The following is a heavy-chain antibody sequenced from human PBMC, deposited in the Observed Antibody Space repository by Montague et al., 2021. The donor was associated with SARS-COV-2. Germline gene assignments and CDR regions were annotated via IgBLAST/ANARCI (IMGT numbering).Heavy chain of an antibody. CDR1: GGSITSDNW. V-gene: IGHV4-4*02. J-gene: IGHJ5*02. Sequence: SETLSLTCAVPGGSITSDNWWTWVRQSPGKGLEWIGEIYHSGTTNYNPSLQSRLTISIAKSRNHLSLNLTSVTAADTAIYYCALPLGGARFDPWGQGILVTVSS. CDR2: IYHSGTT. D-gene: IGHD3-16*01. CDR3: ALPLGGARFDP.